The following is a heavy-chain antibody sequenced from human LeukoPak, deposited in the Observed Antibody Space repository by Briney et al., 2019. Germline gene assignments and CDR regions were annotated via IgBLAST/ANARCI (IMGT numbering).Heavy chain of an antibody. V-gene: IGHV4-34*01. CDR3: ARRIAAAGTAAAGTGMDV. CDR1: GGSFSGYY. Sequence: PSETLSLTRAVYGGSFSGYYWSWIRQPPGKGLEWIGEINHSGSTNYNPSLKSRVTISVDTSKNQFSLKLSSVTAADTAVYYCARRIAAAGTAAAGTGMDVWGQGTTVTVSS. CDR2: INHSGST. J-gene: IGHJ6*02. D-gene: IGHD6-13*01.